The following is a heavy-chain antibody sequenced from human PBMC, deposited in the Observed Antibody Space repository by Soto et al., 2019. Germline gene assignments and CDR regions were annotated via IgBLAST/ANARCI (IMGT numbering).Heavy chain of an antibody. J-gene: IGHJ5*02. CDR1: GGSISSSSYF. V-gene: IGHV4-39*01. D-gene: IGHD2-21*02. Sequence: QLQLQESGPGLVKPSETLSLTCSVSGGSISSSSYFWGWIRQPPGKGLEWIGSIYYSGSTYYNPSLKSLVTVSVDTSKNQFSLKRSSVTAADTAVYYCARHPSDFWFDPWGQGTLVTVSS. CDR3: ARHPSDFWFDP. CDR2: IYYSGST.